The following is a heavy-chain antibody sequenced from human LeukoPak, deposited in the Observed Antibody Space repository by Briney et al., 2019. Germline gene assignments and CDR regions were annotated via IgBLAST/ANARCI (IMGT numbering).Heavy chain of an antibody. V-gene: IGHV4-38-2*01. CDR1: GYSISSGYY. D-gene: IGHD2-21*02. CDR3: AGGDPSKMDV. CDR2: IYHSGST. Sequence: SETLSLTCAVSGYSISSGYYWGWIRQPPGKGLEWIGSIYHSGSTYYNPSLKSRVTISVDTSKNQFSLKLSSVTAADTAVYYCAGGDPSKMDVWGKGTTVTVSS. J-gene: IGHJ6*04.